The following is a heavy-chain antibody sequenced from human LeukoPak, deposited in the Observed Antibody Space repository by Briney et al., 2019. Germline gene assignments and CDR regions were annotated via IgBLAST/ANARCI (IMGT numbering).Heavy chain of an antibody. J-gene: IGHJ4*02. CDR2: ISGIGDNT. CDR3: AKEAISSLAVRRFDL. CDR1: GFSFTNFA. V-gene: IGHV3-23*01. D-gene: IGHD6-6*01. Sequence: GGSLRLSCEASGFSFTNFAMAWVRQAPGRGLEWVAGISGIGDNTFYTDSVKGRFTVSRDNSRNTLFLLMTSLRAEDSALYYCAKEAISSLAVRRFDLWGQGTLVTVSS.